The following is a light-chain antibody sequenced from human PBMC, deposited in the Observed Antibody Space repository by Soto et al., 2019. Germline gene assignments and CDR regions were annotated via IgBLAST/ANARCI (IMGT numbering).Light chain of an antibody. CDR2: AES. V-gene: IGKV1-12*01. CDR3: QEDDSFPTT. J-gene: IGKJ5*01. Sequence: IHMTXSPTAYIESVIKRFNITGRASKGIRSWLEWYKKKKGKAXKXXXYAESSLKSGVQSRLRGSESGNDFNINIRRVQPEDCEIYFCQEDDSFPTTFGDGTILEI. CDR1: KGIRSW.